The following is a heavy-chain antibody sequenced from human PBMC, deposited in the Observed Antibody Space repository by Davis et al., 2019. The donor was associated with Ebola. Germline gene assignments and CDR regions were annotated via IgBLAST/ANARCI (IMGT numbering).Heavy chain of an antibody. D-gene: IGHD2-15*01. CDR3: TTSLVVVVAATLDC. CDR1: GFTFSSYA. CDR2: ISGSGGST. J-gene: IGHJ4*02. Sequence: GESLKISCAAFGFTFSSYAMSWVRQAPGKGLEWVSAISGSGGSTYYADSVKGRFTISRDNSKNTLYLQMNSLRAEDTAVYYCTTSLVVVVAATLDCWGQGTLVTVSS. V-gene: IGHV3-23*01.